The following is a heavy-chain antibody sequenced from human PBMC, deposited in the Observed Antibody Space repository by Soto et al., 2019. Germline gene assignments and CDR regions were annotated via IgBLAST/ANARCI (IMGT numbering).Heavy chain of an antibody. Sequence: GGSLRLSCAASGFTFSSYGMHWVRQAPGKGLEWVAVISYDGSNKYYADSVKGRFTISRDNSKNTLYLQMNSLRAEDTAVYYCAKDARIAAAKIYYYYYYMDVWGKGTTVTVSS. D-gene: IGHD6-13*01. CDR1: GFTFSSYG. V-gene: IGHV3-30*18. J-gene: IGHJ6*03. CDR3: AKDARIAAAKIYYYYYYMDV. CDR2: ISYDGSNK.